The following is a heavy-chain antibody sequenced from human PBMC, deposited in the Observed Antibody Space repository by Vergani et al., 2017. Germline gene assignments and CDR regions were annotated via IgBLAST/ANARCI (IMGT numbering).Heavy chain of an antibody. CDR3: TKGSRGYTGYFFDY. D-gene: IGHD5-12*01. CDR2: ISGSGGST. CDR1: GFTFSSYA. Sequence: EVQLLESGGGLVQPGGSLRLSCAASGFTFSSYAMSWVRQAPGKGLEWVSAISGSGGSTYYADSVKGRFTISRDNSKNTRYLQMNSLRAEDTAVYYCTKGSRGYTGYFFDYWGQGTLATVSS. V-gene: IGHV3-23*01. J-gene: IGHJ4*02.